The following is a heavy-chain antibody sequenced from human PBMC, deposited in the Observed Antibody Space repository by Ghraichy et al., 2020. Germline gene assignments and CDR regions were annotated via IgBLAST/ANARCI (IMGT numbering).Heavy chain of an antibody. CDR3: ARGAGGGLYYDS. Sequence: SETLSLTCDVLGDSIVGFYWAWIRQPPGTGLELIGYIHYSGDTNYNPSFKSRVTLSRDLSWNRFSLKLTSVIAADTAVYYCARGAGGGLYYDSWGQGTPVTVSS. CDR1: GDSIVGFY. J-gene: IGHJ4*02. CDR2: IHYSGDT. V-gene: IGHV4-59*12. D-gene: IGHD2-8*02.